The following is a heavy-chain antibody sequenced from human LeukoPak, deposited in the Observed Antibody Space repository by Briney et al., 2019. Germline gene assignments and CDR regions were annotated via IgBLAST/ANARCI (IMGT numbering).Heavy chain of an antibody. CDR3: AKGRQSAYRASIDY. D-gene: IGHD3-3*01. CDR1: GFTFDDFA. V-gene: IGHV3-9*01. CDR2: INYNSGSI. Sequence: PGGSLRLSCAASGFTFDDFAMHWVRQAPGEGLEWVSSINYNSGSIAYADSVKGRFTISRDNAKKSLYLQMNSLRAEDTALYYCAKGRQSAYRASIDYWGQGTLVTVSS. J-gene: IGHJ4*02.